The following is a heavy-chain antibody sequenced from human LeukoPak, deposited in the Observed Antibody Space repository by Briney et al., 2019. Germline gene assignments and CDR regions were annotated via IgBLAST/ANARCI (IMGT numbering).Heavy chain of an antibody. CDR3: ARGIALMATIPYFDY. Sequence: SETLSLTCTVSGGSISSYYWSWIRQPPGKGLEWIGYIYYSGSTNYNPSLKSRVTISVDTSKNQFSLKLSSVTAADTAVYYCARGIALMATIPYFDYWGQGTLVTVSS. CDR1: GGSISSYY. J-gene: IGHJ4*02. CDR2: IYYSGST. D-gene: IGHD5-24*01. V-gene: IGHV4-59*01.